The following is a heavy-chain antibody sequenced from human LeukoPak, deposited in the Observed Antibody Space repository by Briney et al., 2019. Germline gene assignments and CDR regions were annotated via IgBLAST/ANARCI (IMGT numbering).Heavy chain of an antibody. J-gene: IGHJ3*02. CDR2: FDPEDGET. CDR1: GYTLTELS. D-gene: IGHD6-13*01. CDR3: ATGGRGTAGPDAFDI. Sequence: GASVKVSCKVSGYTLTELSMHWVRQAPGKGLEWMGGFDPEDGETIYAQTFQGRVTMTEDTSTDTAYMELSSLRAEDTAVYYCATGGRGTAGPDAFDIWGQGTMVTVSS. V-gene: IGHV1-24*01.